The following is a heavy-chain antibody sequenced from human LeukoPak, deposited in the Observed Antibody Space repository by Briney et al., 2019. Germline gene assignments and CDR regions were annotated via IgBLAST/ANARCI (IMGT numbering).Heavy chain of an antibody. CDR1: GFTFSSYG. Sequence: PGGSLRLSCAASGFTFSSYGMHWVRQAPGKGLEGVAVISYDGSNKYYADSVKGRFTISRDNSQNTLYLQMNSLRAEDTAVYYCAEGGELFIPPDIDYWGQGTLVTVSS. CDR3: AEGGELFIPPDIDY. J-gene: IGHJ4*02. V-gene: IGHV3-30*18. D-gene: IGHD3-10*01. CDR2: ISYDGSNK.